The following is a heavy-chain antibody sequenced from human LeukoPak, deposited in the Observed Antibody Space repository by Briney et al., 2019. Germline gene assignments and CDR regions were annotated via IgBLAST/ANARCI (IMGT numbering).Heavy chain of an antibody. J-gene: IGHJ4*02. Sequence: GGSLRLSCAAFGFTFSSYWMHWVRQAPGKGLVGVSRINSDGSSTSYADSVKGRFTISRDNAKNTLYLQMNSVRAEDTAVYYCARYDGYWGQGTRVTVSS. CDR2: INSDGSST. V-gene: IGHV3-74*01. D-gene: IGHD1-1*01. CDR1: GFTFSSYW. CDR3: ARYDGY.